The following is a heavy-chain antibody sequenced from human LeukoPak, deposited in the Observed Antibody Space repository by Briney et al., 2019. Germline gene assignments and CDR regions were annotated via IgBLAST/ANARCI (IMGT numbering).Heavy chain of an antibody. V-gene: IGHV1-46*01. CDR3: ARGLGKGLLRDYFDY. D-gene: IGHD3-22*01. Sequence: ASLTVSCKVSGYTLSVLSMNWVRQWPGKGVGWMGIINPSGGSTSYEQKFKGRVTMTRDTSTSTVYMELSSLRSEDTAVYYCARGLGKGLLRDYFDYWGQGTLVTVSS. CDR1: GYTLSVLS. J-gene: IGHJ4*02. CDR2: INPSGGST.